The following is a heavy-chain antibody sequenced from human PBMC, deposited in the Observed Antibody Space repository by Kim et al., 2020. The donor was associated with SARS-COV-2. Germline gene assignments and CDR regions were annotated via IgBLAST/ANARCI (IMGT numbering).Heavy chain of an antibody. Sequence: SETLSLTCTVSGGSISSIIYYWGWIRHPPGKGLEWIGSIYYSGSTYYNPSLKSRVTISVDTSKNQFSLKLSSVTAADTAVYYCARRPSSFRATEYYFDYWGQGTLVTVSS. CDR2: IYYSGST. CDR3: ARRPSSFRATEYYFDY. J-gene: IGHJ4*02. D-gene: IGHD6-13*01. V-gene: IGHV4-39*01. CDR1: GGSISSIIYY.